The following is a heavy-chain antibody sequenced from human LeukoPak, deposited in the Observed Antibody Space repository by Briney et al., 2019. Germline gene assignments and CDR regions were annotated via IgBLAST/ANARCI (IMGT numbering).Heavy chain of an antibody. V-gene: IGHV1-18*01. CDR2: ISAYNGNT. CDR1: GYTFTSYG. J-gene: IGHJ5*02. Sequence: GASVKVSCKASGYTFTSYGISWVRQAPGQGLEWMGWISAYNGNTNHAQKLQGRVTMTTDTSTSTAYMELRSLRSGDTAVYYCVRDPSYIVVVSSTVTGFDPWGQGTLVTVSS. D-gene: IGHD2-2*01. CDR3: VRDPSYIVVVSSTVTGFDP.